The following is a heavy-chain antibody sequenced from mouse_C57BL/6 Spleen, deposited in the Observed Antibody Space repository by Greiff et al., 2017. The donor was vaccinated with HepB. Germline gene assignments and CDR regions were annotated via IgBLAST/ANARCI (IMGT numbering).Heavy chain of an antibody. D-gene: IGHD2-12*01. V-gene: IGHV1-9*01. CDR2: ILPGSGST. J-gene: IGHJ3*01. CDR3: ARRGNCYDGAWLAY. Sequence: QVQLQQSGAELMKPGASVKLSCKATGYTFTGYWIEWVKQRPGHGLEWIGEILPGSGSTNYNEKFKGKATFTADTSSNTADMQISSLTTEDSGIYYWARRGNCYDGAWLAYWGQGTLVTVAA. CDR1: GYTFTGYW.